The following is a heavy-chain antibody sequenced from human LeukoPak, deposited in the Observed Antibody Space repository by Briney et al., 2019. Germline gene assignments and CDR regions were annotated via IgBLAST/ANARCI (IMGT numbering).Heavy chain of an antibody. Sequence: SGAPLKISCKGSGSRFTSYWIGWVRQMPGKGLEWMGIIYPGDSDTRYSPSFQGQVTISADKSISTDYLQWSSLKASDTAMYYCACQYYYGSGSYYYFDYWGQGTLVTVSS. J-gene: IGHJ4*02. CDR1: GSRFTSYW. D-gene: IGHD3-10*01. V-gene: IGHV5-51*01. CDR2: IYPGDSDT. CDR3: ACQYYYGSGSYYYFDY.